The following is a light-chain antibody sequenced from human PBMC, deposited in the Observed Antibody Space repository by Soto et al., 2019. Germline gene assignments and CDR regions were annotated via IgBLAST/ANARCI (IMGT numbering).Light chain of an antibody. CDR3: QTWGADSVI. Sequence: QLVLTQSPSASASLGASVTLTCTLSSGHSSYAIAWHQQQPEKGPRFLMKLNSDGSHSKGDGISDRFSGSSSGAERYLTISSLQYEDEADYYCQTWGADSVIFGGGTKLTVL. CDR1: SGHSSYA. CDR2: LNSDGSH. V-gene: IGLV4-69*01. J-gene: IGLJ2*01.